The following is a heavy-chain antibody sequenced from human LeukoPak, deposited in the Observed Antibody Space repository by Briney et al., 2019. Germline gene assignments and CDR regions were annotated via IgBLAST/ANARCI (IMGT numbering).Heavy chain of an antibody. J-gene: IGHJ4*02. Sequence: AGGSLRLSCAVSGFSFSGYYMSWVRQAPGKGLEWVSYISNSGSTIYYADSVKGRFTISRDNAKNSLYLQVNSLRAEDTAMYYCVRDLDEDSGGTHFDFWGQGTLVTVSS. CDR1: GFSFSGYY. CDR3: VRDLDEDSGGTHFDF. CDR2: ISNSGSTI. D-gene: IGHD3-10*01. V-gene: IGHV3-11*01.